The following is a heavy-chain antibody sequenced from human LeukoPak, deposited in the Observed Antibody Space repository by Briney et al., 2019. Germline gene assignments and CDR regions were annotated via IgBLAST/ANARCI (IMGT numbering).Heavy chain of an antibody. J-gene: IGHJ3*02. V-gene: IGHV4-34*01. D-gene: IGHD3-9*01. Sequence: SETLSLTCTVSGGSISSYYWSWIRQPPGKGLEWIGEINHSGSTNYNPSLKSRVTISVDTSKNQFSLKLSSVTAADTAVYYCARGGSDILTGYPPGVDDAFDIWGQGTMVTVSS. CDR3: ARGGSDILTGYPPGVDDAFDI. CDR2: INHSGST. CDR1: GGSISSYY.